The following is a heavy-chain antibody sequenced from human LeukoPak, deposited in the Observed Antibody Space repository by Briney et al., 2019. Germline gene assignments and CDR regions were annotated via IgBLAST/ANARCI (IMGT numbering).Heavy chain of an antibody. V-gene: IGHV3-48*01. J-gene: IGHJ4*02. Sequence: GGSLRLSCAASGFSFSTYSMNWVRQAPGKGLEWVSYISSTSSTIYYADSVKGRFTISRDSAKNSLYLQMNSLRAEDTAVYYCARGEHGYSYGNDYWGQGTLVTVSS. D-gene: IGHD5-18*01. CDR1: GFSFSTYS. CDR2: ISSTSSTI. CDR3: ARGEHGYSYGNDY.